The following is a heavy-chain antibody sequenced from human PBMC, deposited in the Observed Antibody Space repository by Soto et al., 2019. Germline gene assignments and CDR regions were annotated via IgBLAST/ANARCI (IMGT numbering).Heavy chain of an antibody. CDR2: IYYSGST. CDR1: GGSISSSIYY. D-gene: IGHD6-13*01. V-gene: IGHV4-39*01. Sequence: SETLSLTCTVSGGSISSSIYYWGWIRQPPGKGLEWIGSIYYSGSTYYNPSLKSRVTISVDTSKNQFSLKLSSVTAADTAVYYCASGSSSWYGLSDYYYYMDVWGKGTTVTVSS. CDR3: ASGSSSWYGLSDYYYYMDV. J-gene: IGHJ6*03.